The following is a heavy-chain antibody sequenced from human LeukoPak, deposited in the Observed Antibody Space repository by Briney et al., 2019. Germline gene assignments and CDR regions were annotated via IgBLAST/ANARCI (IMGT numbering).Heavy chain of an antibody. CDR3: ARETHAVLAGRAQPRKNWFDP. D-gene: IGHD3-3*02. CDR2: INHSGST. Sequence: SETLSLTCAVYGGSFSGYYWSWIRQPPGKGLEWIGEINHSGSTNYNPSLKSRVTISVDTSKNQFSLKLSSVTAADTAVYYCARETHAVLAGRAQPRKNWFDPRGQGTLVTVSS. CDR1: GGSFSGYY. J-gene: IGHJ5*02. V-gene: IGHV4-34*01.